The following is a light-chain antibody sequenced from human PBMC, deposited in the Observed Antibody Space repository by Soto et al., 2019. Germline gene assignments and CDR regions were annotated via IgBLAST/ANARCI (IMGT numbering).Light chain of an antibody. Sequence: AIQMTQSPSSLSASVGDRVTITCRASQDIRNDLGWYQQKPGKTPKLLIFAASSLQSGVPSRFSGSGSGTDFTLTISSLQPEDCATDDGLQDGNYPWTFGQGTKVEIE. CDR3: LQDGNYPWT. V-gene: IGKV1-6*01. CDR1: QDIRND. CDR2: AAS. J-gene: IGKJ1*01.